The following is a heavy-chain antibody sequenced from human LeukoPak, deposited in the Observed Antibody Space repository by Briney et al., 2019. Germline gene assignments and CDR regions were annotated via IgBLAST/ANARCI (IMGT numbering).Heavy chain of an antibody. CDR1: GFTFSDYY. CDR3: GRDGWGDIFKFLAP. J-gene: IGHJ5*02. Sequence: GGSLRLSCAASGFTFSDYYMSWIRQAPGKGLEWVSYISSSGSTIYYADSVTGRITISRDNAKNSVFLQMSSLRVEDTAIYYCGRDGWGDIFKFLAPGGKGPGVTVS. CDR2: ISSSGSTI. V-gene: IGHV3-11*04. D-gene: IGHD3-10*01.